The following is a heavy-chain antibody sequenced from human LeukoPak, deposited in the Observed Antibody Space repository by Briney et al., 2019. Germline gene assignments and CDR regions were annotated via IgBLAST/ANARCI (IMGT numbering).Heavy chain of an antibody. CDR2: IHPEGNEK. J-gene: IGHJ4*02. CDR3: ARGDDFSGDH. D-gene: IGHD1-1*01. V-gene: IGHV3-7*04. CDR1: GFTFSNFW. Sequence: GGSLRLSCAVSGFTFSNFWMSWVRQAPGRGLEWVANIHPEGNEKYHVESVKGRFTISRDNTKNLLFLQMYGPRVEDTAVYYCARGDDFSGDHWGQGTLVTVSS.